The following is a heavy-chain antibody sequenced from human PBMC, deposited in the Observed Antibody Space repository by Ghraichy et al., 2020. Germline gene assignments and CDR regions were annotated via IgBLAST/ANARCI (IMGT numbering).Heavy chain of an antibody. D-gene: IGHD1-26*01. CDR2: ILSDGTMT. V-gene: IGHV3-30-3*01. Sequence: LSLTCAASGFTFTNYAMHWARQAPGKGLEWVAVILSDGTMTFYADSVKGRFSISRDNSRSTLFLQMNSLTAEDTAVYHCAKDLTGSYTSDYWGQGTLVTVSS. CDR1: GFTFTNYA. CDR3: AKDLTGSYTSDY. J-gene: IGHJ4*02.